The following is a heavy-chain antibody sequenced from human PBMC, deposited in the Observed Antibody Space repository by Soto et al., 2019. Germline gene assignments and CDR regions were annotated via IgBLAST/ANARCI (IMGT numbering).Heavy chain of an antibody. CDR1: GYSFTSYW. V-gene: IGHV5-51*01. J-gene: IGHJ6*02. Sequence: GESLKISCKGSGYSFTSYWIGWVRQMPGKGLEWMGIIYPGDSDTRYSPSFQGQVTISADKSISTAYLQWSSLKASDTAMYYCARQSTDYGGNYYYYYGMDVWGQGTTVTVSS. D-gene: IGHD4-17*01. CDR2: IYPGDSDT. CDR3: ARQSTDYGGNYYYYYGMDV.